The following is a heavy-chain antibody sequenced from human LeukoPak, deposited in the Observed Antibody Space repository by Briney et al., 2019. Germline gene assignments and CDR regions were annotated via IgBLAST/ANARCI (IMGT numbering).Heavy chain of an antibody. V-gene: IGHV3-15*01. D-gene: IGHD5-18*01. CDR2: IKSKTDGETT. J-gene: IGHJ4*02. CDR3: TTDVDTANDY. Sequence: GGSLRLYCAASGFTFSNAWMSWVRPAPGKGLEWVGRIKSKTDGETTDYAAPVKGRFTISRDDSKNTLYLQMNSLKTKDTAVYYCTTDVDTANDYWGQGTLVTVSS. CDR1: GFTFSNAW.